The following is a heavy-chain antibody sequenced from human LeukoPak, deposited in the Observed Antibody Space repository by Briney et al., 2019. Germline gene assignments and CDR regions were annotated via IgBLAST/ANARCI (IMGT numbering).Heavy chain of an antibody. CDR3: GKDGGQYSSGPEFDP. D-gene: IGHD6-19*01. CDR2: ISGGGERT. CDR1: GIVYSNTA. J-gene: IGHJ5*02. V-gene: IGHV3-23*01. Sequence: GGSLRLSCAASGIVYSNTAMNWARQSPGRGLEWVSAISGGGERTFYADSVKGRFTISRDNSKNMVYLQMNSLRADDTAIYYCGKDGGQYSSGPEFDPRGQGALVTVSS.